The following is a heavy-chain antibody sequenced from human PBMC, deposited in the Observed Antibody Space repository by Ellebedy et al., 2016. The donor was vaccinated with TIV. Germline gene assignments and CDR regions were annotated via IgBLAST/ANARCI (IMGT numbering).Heavy chain of an antibody. J-gene: IGHJ3*02. Sequence: GESLKISCAGSGFTFSSYWMSWVRQAPGKGLEWVANINKDGSEKYYVDSVKGRFTISRDYAKDSLYLQLNSLRAEDTAVSYCARGLYSDYGDYDYGFYIWGQGTMVTVSS. CDR2: INKDGSEK. D-gene: IGHD4-17*01. CDR3: ARGLYSDYGDYDYGFYI. V-gene: IGHV3-7*01. CDR1: GFTFSSYW.